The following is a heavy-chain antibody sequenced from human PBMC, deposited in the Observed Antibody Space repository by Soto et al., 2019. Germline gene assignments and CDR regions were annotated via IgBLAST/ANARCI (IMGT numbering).Heavy chain of an antibody. V-gene: IGHV3-30-3*01. CDR2: ISYDGSDK. CDR1: GFDFSGYT. J-gene: IGHJ6*02. CDR3: ARVDCSTTTCYYYGFDV. Sequence: QVHLEESGGGAPHPRRSLRLSCAGSGFDFSGYTIHWVRQAPGKGLEWVAVISYDGSDKYYADSVKGRFTISRDNAKKTLYLQMNSLRIEDTAVYYCARVDCSTTTCYYYGFDVWGQGTTVTVSS. D-gene: IGHD2-2*01.